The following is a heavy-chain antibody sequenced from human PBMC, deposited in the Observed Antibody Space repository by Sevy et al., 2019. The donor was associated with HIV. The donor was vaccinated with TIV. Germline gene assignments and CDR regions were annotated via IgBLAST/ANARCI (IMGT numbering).Heavy chain of an antibody. CDR3: AKTLQKLPFHPHYFDY. D-gene: IGHD2-21*02. J-gene: IGHJ4*02. CDR1: GFAFRSYP. Sequence: GGSLRLSCEVSGFAFRSYPINWVPQAPGKGLKWVASIMATGGSTYYADSVKGRLTISRDVSKSTLYLQMNSLTAEDTAMFYCAKTLQKLPFHPHYFDYWGQGTLVTVSS. V-gene: IGHV3-23*01. CDR2: IMATGGST.